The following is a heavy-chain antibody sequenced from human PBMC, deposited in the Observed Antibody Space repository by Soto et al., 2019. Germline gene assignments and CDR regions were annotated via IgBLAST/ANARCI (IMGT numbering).Heavy chain of an antibody. CDR1: GYTFTSYY. D-gene: IGHD3-22*01. CDR2: INPSGGST. Sequence: QVQLVQSGAEVKKPGASVKVSCKASGYTFTSYYMHWVRQAPGQGLEWMGIINPSGGSTSYAQKFQGRVTMTRDTSTSTVYMELSSLRSEDTAVYYCARAHSIVVVISPHHYYGMDVWGQGTTVTVSS. V-gene: IGHV1-46*03. J-gene: IGHJ6*02. CDR3: ARAHSIVVVISPHHYYGMDV.